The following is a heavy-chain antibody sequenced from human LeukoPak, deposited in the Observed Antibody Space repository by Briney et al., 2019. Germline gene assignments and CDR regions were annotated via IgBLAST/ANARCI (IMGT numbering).Heavy chain of an antibody. D-gene: IGHD3-22*01. V-gene: IGHV3-30*18. J-gene: IGHJ4*02. CDR1: GFTFSSYG. CDR2: ISYDESNK. CDR3: AKDRSRSKTYYYDSSGLTPFDC. Sequence: PGGSLRLSCAASGFTFSSYGMHWVRQAPGKGLEWVAIISYDESNKYYADSVKGRFTISRDNSKNTLYLQMNSLRAEDTAVYYCAKDRSRSKTYYYDSSGLTPFDCWGQGTLVTVSS.